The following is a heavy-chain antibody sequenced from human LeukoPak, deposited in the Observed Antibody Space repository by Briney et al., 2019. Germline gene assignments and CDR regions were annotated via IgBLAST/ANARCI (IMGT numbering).Heavy chain of an antibody. CDR1: GGSISSGGYY. V-gene: IGHV4-31*03. J-gene: IGHJ5*02. D-gene: IGHD3-16*02. CDR3: ARAPYDYVWGSYRHNWFDP. Sequence: KPSETLSLTCTVSGGSISSGGYYWSWIRQHPGKGLEWIGYIYYSGSTYYNPSLKSRVTISVDTSKNQFSLKLSSVTAADTAVYYCARAPYDYVWGSYRHNWFDPWGQGTLVTVSS. CDR2: IYYSGST.